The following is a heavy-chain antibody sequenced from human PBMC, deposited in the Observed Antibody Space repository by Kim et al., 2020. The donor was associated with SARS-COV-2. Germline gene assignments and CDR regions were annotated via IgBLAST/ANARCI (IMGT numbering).Heavy chain of an antibody. CDR3: ARREGGSNYFDY. J-gene: IGHJ4*02. D-gene: IGHD1-26*01. Sequence: HHPSLKGRGTMSVDTSKNQFSLKLSSVTAADTAVYYCARREGGSNYFDYWGQGTLVTVSS. V-gene: IGHV4-59*08.